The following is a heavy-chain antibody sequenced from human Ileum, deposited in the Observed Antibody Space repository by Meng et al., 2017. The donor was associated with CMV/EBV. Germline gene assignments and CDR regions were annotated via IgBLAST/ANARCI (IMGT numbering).Heavy chain of an antibody. Sequence: SETLSLTCTVSGGSISSYYWSWIRHRPGKGLEWIGYIHYSGSTNYNPSLKSRITISVDTTKNQFSLTLSSVTAADTAVYFCARDKEYSSSSCLDPWGQGTLVTVSS. CDR2: IHYSGST. D-gene: IGHD6-6*01. CDR3: ARDKEYSSSSCLDP. J-gene: IGHJ5*02. V-gene: IGHV4-59*01. CDR1: GGSISSYY.